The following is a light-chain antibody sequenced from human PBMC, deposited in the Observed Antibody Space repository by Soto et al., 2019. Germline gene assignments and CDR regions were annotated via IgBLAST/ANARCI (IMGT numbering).Light chain of an antibody. V-gene: IGKV1-39*01. CDR3: QQTHSTPVT. CDR2: AAT. Sequence: DIQMTPSPSSLSASVGDRVTVTCRTSQNIYNYLNWYQQRPGKAPKLLIYAATSVQSGVPSRFSGSGSGRDFTLTISSLHPVDFATYYCQQTHSTPVTFGQGTRLDVK. CDR1: QNIYNY. J-gene: IGKJ5*01.